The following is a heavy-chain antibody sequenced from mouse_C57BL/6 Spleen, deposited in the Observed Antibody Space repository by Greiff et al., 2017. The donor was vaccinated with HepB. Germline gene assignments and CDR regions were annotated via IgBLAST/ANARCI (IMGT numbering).Heavy chain of an antibody. CDR1: GFTFSSYA. D-gene: IGHD2-10*01. Sequence: EVQLAESGGGLVKPGGSLKLSCAASGFTFSSYAMSWVRQTPEKRLEWVATISDGGSYTYYPDNVKGRFTISRDNAKNNLYLQMSHLKSEDTAMYYCARDPSYGNYDYWGQGTTLTVSS. V-gene: IGHV5-4*01. CDR2: ISDGGSYT. CDR3: ARDPSYGNYDY. J-gene: IGHJ2*01.